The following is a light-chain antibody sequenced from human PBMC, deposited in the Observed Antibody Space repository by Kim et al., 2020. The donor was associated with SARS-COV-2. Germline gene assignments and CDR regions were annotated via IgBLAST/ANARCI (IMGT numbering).Light chain of an antibody. V-gene: IGKV3-20*01. CDR1: QSVSSAY. CDR3: QQYGDAPRT. J-gene: IGKJ1*01. Sequence: SPGERATLSCRASQSVSSAYLAWYQQKPGQAPRLLIYGASTRTTGIPDRFSCSGSGTDFTLTITRLEPEDFAVYFCQQYGDAPRTFGPGTKVDIK. CDR2: GAS.